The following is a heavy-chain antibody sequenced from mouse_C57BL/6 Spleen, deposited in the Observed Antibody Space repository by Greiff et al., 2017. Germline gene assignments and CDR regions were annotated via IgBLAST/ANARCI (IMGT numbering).Heavy chain of an antibody. CDR2: INPNNGGT. CDR1: GYTFTDYN. CDR3: ARYSYDYFDY. V-gene: IGHV1-18*01. D-gene: IGHD1-1*02. Sequence: VQLKQSGPELVKPGASVKIPCKASGYTFTDYNMDWVKQSHGKSLEWIGDINPNNGGTIYNQKFKGKATLTVDKSSSTAYMELRSLTSEDTAVYYCARYSYDYFDYWGQGTTLTVSS. J-gene: IGHJ2*01.